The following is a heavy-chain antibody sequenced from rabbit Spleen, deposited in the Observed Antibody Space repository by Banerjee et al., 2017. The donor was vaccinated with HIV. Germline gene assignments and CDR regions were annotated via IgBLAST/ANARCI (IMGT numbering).Heavy chain of an antibody. Sequence: QELVESGGGLVQPGGSLKLSCKASGIDFSSYGISWVRQAPGKGLEWVGYIIPVFGTTDYASWVNGRFSISRENAQNTVFLQMTSLTAADTATYFCARDLDSVIGWNFGWWGPGTLVTVS. CDR3: ARDLDSVIGWNFGW. J-gene: IGHJ4*01. D-gene: IGHD1-1*01. V-gene: IGHV1S7*01. CDR1: GIDFSSYG. CDR2: IIPVFGTT.